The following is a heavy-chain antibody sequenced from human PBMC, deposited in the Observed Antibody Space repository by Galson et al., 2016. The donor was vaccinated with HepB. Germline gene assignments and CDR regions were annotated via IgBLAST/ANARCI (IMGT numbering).Heavy chain of an antibody. CDR3: AKVADGLDTSPPISRSFDY. CDR2: ISGSGSAT. Sequence: SLRLSCAASGFTFTTYGMTWVRQAPGKGLEWVSGISGSGSATFYAGSVKGRFTISRDNSNNTLYLQMNSLRAEDTAVYYCAKVADGLDTSPPISRSFDYWGQGTLVTVSS. D-gene: IGHD3-3*02. J-gene: IGHJ4*02. CDR1: GFTFTTYG. V-gene: IGHV3-23*01.